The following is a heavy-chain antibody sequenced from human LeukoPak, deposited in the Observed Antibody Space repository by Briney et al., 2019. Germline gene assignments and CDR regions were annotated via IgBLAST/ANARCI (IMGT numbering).Heavy chain of an antibody. V-gene: IGHV3-23*01. CDR1: GFTFKNFA. D-gene: IGHD2-21*01. Sequence: GGSLRLSCAASGFTFKNFAMSWVRQTPEKGLEWVSAISGSDGRTFYADSVRGRFTISRDNSKNTLSLQMNSLRGDDTAMYYCAKESPYSSTRLYYFDYWGQGIPVTVSS. CDR3: AKESPYSSTRLYYFDY. J-gene: IGHJ4*02. CDR2: ISGSDGRT.